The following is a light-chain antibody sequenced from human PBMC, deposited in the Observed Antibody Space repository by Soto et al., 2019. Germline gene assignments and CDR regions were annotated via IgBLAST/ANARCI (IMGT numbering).Light chain of an antibody. Sequence: EIVLTQSPAILSVSPGERVTLSCGATQTVSTNLAWYQQRPGQAPRLLIYGTSTRATGIPDRVSGSGSGTEFTLTISSLQSEDFAVYYCQQYNNWPWTFGQGTKVEIK. CDR2: GTS. V-gene: IGKV3-15*01. CDR3: QQYNNWPWT. J-gene: IGKJ1*01. CDR1: QTVSTN.